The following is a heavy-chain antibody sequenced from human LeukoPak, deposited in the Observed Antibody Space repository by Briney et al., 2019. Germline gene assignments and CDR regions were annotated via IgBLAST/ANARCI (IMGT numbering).Heavy chain of an antibody. Sequence: PSETLSLTCTVSGGSISSGGYYWSWIRQHPGKGLEWIGYIYYSGSTYYNPSLKSRVTISVDTSKNQFSLKLSSVTAADTAVYYCARQCGGDCYSGAEYAFDIWGQGIMVTVSS. D-gene: IGHD2-21*02. CDR2: IYYSGST. J-gene: IGHJ3*02. CDR1: GGSISSGGYY. V-gene: IGHV4-31*03. CDR3: ARQCGGDCYSGAEYAFDI.